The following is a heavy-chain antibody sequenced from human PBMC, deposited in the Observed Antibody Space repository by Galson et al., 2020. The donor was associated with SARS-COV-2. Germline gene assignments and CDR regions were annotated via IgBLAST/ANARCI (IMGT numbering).Heavy chain of an antibody. D-gene: IGHD3-10*01. CDR3: AREMGTMVQGVILGGFDY. CDR2: ISYDGSNK. V-gene: IGHV3-30*04. J-gene: IGHJ4*02. CDR1: GFTFSSYA. Sequence: GGSLRLSCAASGFTFSSYAMHWVRQAPGKGLEWVAVISYDGSNKYYADSVKGRFTISRDNSKNTLYLQMNSLRAEDTAVYYCAREMGTMVQGVILGGFDYWGQGTLVTVSS.